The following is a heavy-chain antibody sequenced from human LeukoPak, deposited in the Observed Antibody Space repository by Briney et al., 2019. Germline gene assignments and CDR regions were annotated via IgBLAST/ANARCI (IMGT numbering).Heavy chain of an antibody. CDR3: ARGIPHYCSSTTCPNDY. D-gene: IGHD2-2*01. V-gene: IGHV4-34*01. J-gene: IGHJ4*02. Sequence: KPSETLSLTCAVYGGSFSGYSWSWIRQPPGKGLEWIGEIHRSGSTNYHPSLKSRVTISVDASKNQFSLKLSSVTAADTAVYCCARGIPHYCSSTTCPNDYWGQGTLVTVSS. CDR1: GGSFSGYS. CDR2: IHRSGST.